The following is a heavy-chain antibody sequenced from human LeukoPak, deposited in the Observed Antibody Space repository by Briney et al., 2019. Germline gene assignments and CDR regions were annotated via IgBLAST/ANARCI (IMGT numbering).Heavy chain of an antibody. CDR2: IYYSGTT. Sequence: SETLSLTCTVSGGSISSYYWSWIRQPPGKGLEWIGHIYYSGTTNYNPSLKSRVTISVDTSKNQFSLKLSSVTAADTAVYYCARGIETSKRRGYDYWGQGTLVTVSS. CDR3: ARGIETSKRRGYDY. D-gene: IGHD1-26*01. V-gene: IGHV4-59*01. CDR1: GGSISSYY. J-gene: IGHJ4*02.